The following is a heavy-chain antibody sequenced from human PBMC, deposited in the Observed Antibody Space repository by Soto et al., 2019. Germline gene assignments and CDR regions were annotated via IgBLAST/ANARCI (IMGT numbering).Heavy chain of an antibody. CDR2: IYYSGST. V-gene: IGHV4-30-4*08. Sequence: SEPLRLPRTVSGGSIISGDYHCSWILQPPGKGLEWIGYIYYSGSTYYNPSLKSRVTISVDTSKNQFSLKLSSVTAADTAVYYCARADSSGYYPFDYLGQGTLVTGSS. CDR1: GGSIISGDYH. D-gene: IGHD3-22*01. J-gene: IGHJ4*02. CDR3: ARADSSGYYPFDY.